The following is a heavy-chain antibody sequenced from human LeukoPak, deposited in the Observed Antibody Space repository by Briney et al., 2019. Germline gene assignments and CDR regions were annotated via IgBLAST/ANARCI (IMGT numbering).Heavy chain of an antibody. CDR2: IYYSGST. CDR3: ARPTFSALFDY. J-gene: IGHJ4*02. Sequence: PSEPLSLTCTVSGGSISSGDYYWSWIRQPPGKGLEWIGYIYYSGSTYYNPSLKSRVTISVDTSKNQFSLKLSSVTAADTAVYYCARPTFSALFDYWGQGTLVTVSS. CDR1: GGSISSGDYY. V-gene: IGHV4-30-4*01.